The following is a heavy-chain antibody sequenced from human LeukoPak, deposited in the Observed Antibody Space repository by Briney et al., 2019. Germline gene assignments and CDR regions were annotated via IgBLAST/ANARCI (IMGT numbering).Heavy chain of an antibody. CDR2: IYHSGST. J-gene: IGHJ5*02. V-gene: IGHV4-30-2*01. CDR3: ARGDMLAVDP. CDR1: GGSISSGDYS. D-gene: IGHD2-8*01. Sequence: PSQTLSLTCAVSGGSISSGDYSWTWIRQPPGKGLECIGYIYHSGSTYYNPSLESRVTISVDTSKNQFSLKLSSVTAADTAVYYCARGDMLAVDPWGQGTLVTVSS.